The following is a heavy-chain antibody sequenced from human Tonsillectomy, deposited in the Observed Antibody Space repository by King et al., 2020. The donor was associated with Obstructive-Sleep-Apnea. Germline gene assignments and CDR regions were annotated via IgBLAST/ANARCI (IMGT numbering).Heavy chain of an antibody. V-gene: IGHV3-30*04. CDR1: GFTFSSYA. J-gene: IGHJ4*02. D-gene: IGHD3-10*01. CDR3: ARESAIRGDY. CDR2: ISYDGSKK. Sequence: VQLVESGGGVVQPGRSLRLSCAASGFTFSSYAMHWVRQAPGKGLEWVAVISYDGSKKYYADSVKGRFTISRDNSKNTLYLQMNSLRAEDTAVYYCARESAIRGDYWGQGTLVTVSS.